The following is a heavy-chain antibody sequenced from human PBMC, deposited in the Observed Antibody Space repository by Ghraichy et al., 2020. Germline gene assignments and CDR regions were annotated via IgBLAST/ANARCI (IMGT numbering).Heavy chain of an antibody. D-gene: IGHD6-6*01. CDR2: INHSGST. CDR1: GGSFSGYY. CDR3: ARGLRVAARPGTFGY. V-gene: IGHV4-34*01. Sequence: SATLSLTCAVYGGSFSGYYWSWIRQPPGKGLEWIGEINHSGSTNYNPSLKSRVTISVDTSKNQFSLKLSSVTAADTAVYYCARGLRVAARPGTFGYWGQGTLVTVSS. J-gene: IGHJ4*02.